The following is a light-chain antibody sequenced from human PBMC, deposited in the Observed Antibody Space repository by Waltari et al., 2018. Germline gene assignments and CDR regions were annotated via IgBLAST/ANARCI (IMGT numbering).Light chain of an antibody. CDR3: QQYYSLPWA. J-gene: IGKJ1*01. Sequence: DIVMTQSPDSLAVSLGERATINCKSSQSVLFNFNNKNYLGWYQHKPGRPPKPLIYWASTRESGVPYRFSGSGSGTDFNLTISSLQAEDVAVYYCQQYYSLPWAFGQGTKVEIK. V-gene: IGKV4-1*01. CDR1: QSVLFNFNNKNY. CDR2: WAS.